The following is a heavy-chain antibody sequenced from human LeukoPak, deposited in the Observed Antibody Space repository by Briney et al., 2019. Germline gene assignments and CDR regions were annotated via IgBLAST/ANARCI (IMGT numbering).Heavy chain of an antibody. CDR3: AKCVVTFGGLSARSGAHGMDV. V-gene: IGHV4-61*01. CDR1: GGSVRSGYQY. D-gene: IGHD3-16*01. CDR2: VYHSGNT. J-gene: IGHJ6*02. Sequence: PSETLSLTCTVSGGSVRSGYQYWSWLRPPPGKGLEWLGYVYHSGNTEYNPSLRSRITMSVDTSKNQFSLRLSSVTTADTAMYYCAKCVVTFGGLSARSGAHGMDVWGQGTKVTVSS.